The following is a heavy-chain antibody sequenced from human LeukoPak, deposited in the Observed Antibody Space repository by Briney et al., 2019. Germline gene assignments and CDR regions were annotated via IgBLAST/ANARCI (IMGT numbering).Heavy chain of an antibody. Sequence: ASVKVACKASGYTFTDYTINWVGLAPGQGLEWMGWIDTNTGNPTYAQGFAGRFVFSLDTSVTTTYLQISSLRAEDTAVYYCTRGRDTTGYFVYWGQATLVTVSS. CDR1: GYTFTDYT. CDR2: IDTNTGNP. D-gene: IGHD3-22*01. J-gene: IGHJ4*02. CDR3: TRGRDTTGYFVY. V-gene: IGHV7-4-1*02.